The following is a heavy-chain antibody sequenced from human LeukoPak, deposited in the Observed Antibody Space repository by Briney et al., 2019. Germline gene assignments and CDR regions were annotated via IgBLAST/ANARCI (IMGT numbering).Heavy chain of an antibody. CDR1: GGSISSYY. CDR3: AGHTLPGGTAH. Sequence: PSETLSLTCTVSGGSISSYYWSWIRQPPGKGLEWIGYIYYSGSTNYNPSLKSRVTISVDTSKNQFSLKLSSVTAADTAVYYCAGHTLPGGTAHGGQEPLVTVPP. D-gene: IGHD4-23*01. V-gene: IGHV4-59*08. CDR2: IYYSGST. J-gene: IGHJ4*02.